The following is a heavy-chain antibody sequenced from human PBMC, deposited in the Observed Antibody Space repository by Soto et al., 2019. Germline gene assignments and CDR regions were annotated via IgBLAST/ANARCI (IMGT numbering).Heavy chain of an antibody. J-gene: IGHJ6*02. D-gene: IGHD3-10*01. CDR2: ISSSSGTK. CDR1: GFAFSGYN. CDR3: ATRFSNNYGSYYYGLDV. V-gene: IGHV3-48*02. Sequence: GGSLRLSCAASGFAFSGYNMNWVRQAPGKGLEWVSYISSSSGTKIYADSVKGRFTVSRDNGKNSLYLQMNSLRDEDTAVYYCATRFSNNYGSYYYGLDVWGQGTTVTVSS.